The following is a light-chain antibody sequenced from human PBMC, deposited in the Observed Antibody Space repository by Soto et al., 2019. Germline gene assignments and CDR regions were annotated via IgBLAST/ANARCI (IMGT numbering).Light chain of an antibody. CDR3: QQYGGSPRT. V-gene: IGKV3-20*01. CDR1: ESIAGTY. J-gene: IGKJ1*01. CDR2: AAS. Sequence: EIVLTQSPGTLSLSPGDRATLSCRASESIAGTYLAWYQQKPGQAPRLLIYAASSRATGIPDKFSASGSGTDFTLTFNRLGPEDFAMYYCQQYGGSPRTFGQGTKVEIK.